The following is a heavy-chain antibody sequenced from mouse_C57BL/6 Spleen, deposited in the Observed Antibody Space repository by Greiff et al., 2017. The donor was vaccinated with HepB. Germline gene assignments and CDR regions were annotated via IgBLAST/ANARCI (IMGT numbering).Heavy chain of an antibody. CDR3: ARSKFITTVGFDY. J-gene: IGHJ2*01. CDR2: IYPGDGDN. Sequence: QVQLKESGAELVKPGASVKISCKASGYAFSSYWLNWVKQRPGKGLEWIGQIYPGDGDNNYNGKFKGKATLTAVKSSSTAYMQLISLTSEDSAVYFCARSKFITTVGFDYWGQGTTLTVSS. V-gene: IGHV1-80*01. D-gene: IGHD1-1*01. CDR1: GYAFSSYW.